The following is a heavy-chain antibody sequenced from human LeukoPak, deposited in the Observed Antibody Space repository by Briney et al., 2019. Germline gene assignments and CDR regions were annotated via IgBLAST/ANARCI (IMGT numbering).Heavy chain of an antibody. CDR2: FGTRSTSI. CDR1: GFTFSSYA. J-gene: IGHJ4*02. V-gene: IGHV3-21*01. Sequence: GGSLRLSCAASGFTFSSYAMHWIRQAPGKGLEWVSSFGTRSTSIYHAGSVKGRFAISRDDAKNSLYLQMNSLRAEDTALYYCAREVSEGFDFWGQGTLVTVSS. D-gene: IGHD3-22*01. CDR3: AREVSEGFDF.